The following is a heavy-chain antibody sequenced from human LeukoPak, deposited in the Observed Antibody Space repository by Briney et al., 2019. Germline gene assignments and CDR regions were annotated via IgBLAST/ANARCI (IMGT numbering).Heavy chain of an antibody. J-gene: IGHJ4*02. V-gene: IGHV3-21*01. CDR3: ARCTTGRTFGSLREIKRSREIDY. CDR1: GFTFSSYS. CDR2: ISSSSSYI. D-gene: IGHD1-1*01. Sequence: GGCLRLSCAASGFTFSSYSMNWVRQAPGKGLEWVSSISSSSSYIYYADSVKGRFTISRDNAKNSLYLQMNSLRVEDTAVYYCARCTTGRTFGSLREIKRSREIDYWGQGTLVTVSS.